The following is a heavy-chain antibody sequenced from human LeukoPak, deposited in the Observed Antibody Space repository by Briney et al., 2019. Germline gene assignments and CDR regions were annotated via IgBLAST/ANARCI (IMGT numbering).Heavy chain of an antibody. CDR1: GYTFTGYY. CDR2: INPNSGGT. V-gene: IGHV1-2*02. CDR3: ASRSGLNRGLGTTVITRFDY. Sequence: EASVKVSCKASGYTFTGYYMHWVRQAPGQGLEWMGWINPNSGGTNYAQKFQGRVTMTRDTSISTAYMELSRLRSDDTAVYYCASRSGLNRGLGTTVITRFDYWGQGTLVTVSS. J-gene: IGHJ4*02. D-gene: IGHD4-23*01.